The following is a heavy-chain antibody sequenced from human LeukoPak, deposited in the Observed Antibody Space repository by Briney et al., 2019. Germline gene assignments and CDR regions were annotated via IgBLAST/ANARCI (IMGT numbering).Heavy chain of an antibody. V-gene: IGHV3-30*02. CDR1: GFTFGSYG. CDR3: AKARLAAAGP. D-gene: IGHD6-13*01. Sequence: SGGSLRLSCAASGFTFGSYGMHWVRQAPGKGLEWVAFIRYDGSNKYYADSVKGRFTISRGNSKNTLYLQMNSLRAEDTAVYYCAKARLAAAGPWGQGTLVTVSS. J-gene: IGHJ5*02. CDR2: IRYDGSNK.